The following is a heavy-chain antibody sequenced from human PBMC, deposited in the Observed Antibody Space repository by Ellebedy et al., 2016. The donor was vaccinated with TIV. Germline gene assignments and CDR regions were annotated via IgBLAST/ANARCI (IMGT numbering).Heavy chain of an antibody. CDR3: ARLGTTDGMDV. D-gene: IGHD4-17*01. Sequence: SVKVSXXASGGTFSSYAISWVRQAPGQGLEWMGRIIPILGIANYAQKFQGRVTITADKSTSTAYMELSSLRSEDTAVYYCARLGTTDGMDVWGQGTTVTVSS. V-gene: IGHV1-69*04. J-gene: IGHJ6*02. CDR1: GGTFSSYA. CDR2: IIPILGIA.